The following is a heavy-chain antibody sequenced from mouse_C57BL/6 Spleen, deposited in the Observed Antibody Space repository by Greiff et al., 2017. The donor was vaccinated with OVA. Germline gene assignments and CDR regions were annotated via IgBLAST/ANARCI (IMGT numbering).Heavy chain of an antibody. Sequence: VKVVESGAELVKPGASVKISCKASGYAFSSYWMNWVKQRPGKGLEWIGQIYPGDGDTNYNGKFKGKATLTADKSSSTAYMQLSSLTSEDSAVYFCARKDYGSRYYAMDYWGQGTSVTVSS. D-gene: IGHD1-1*01. J-gene: IGHJ4*01. V-gene: IGHV1-80*01. CDR2: IYPGDGDT. CDR3: ARKDYGSRYYAMDY. CDR1: GYAFSSYW.